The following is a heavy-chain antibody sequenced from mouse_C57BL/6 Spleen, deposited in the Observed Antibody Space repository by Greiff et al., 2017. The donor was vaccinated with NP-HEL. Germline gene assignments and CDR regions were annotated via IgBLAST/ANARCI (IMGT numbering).Heavy chain of an antibody. D-gene: IGHD4-1*01. CDR3: TTDWEEAWFAY. J-gene: IGHJ3*01. V-gene: IGHV14-4*01. CDR2: IDPENGDT. CDR1: GFNIKDDY. Sequence: EVMLVESGAELVRPGASVKLSCTASGFNIKDDYMHWVKQRPEQGLEWIGWIDPENGDTEYASKFQGKATITADTSSNTAYLQLSSLTSEDTAVYYCTTDWEEAWFAYWGQGTLVTVSA.